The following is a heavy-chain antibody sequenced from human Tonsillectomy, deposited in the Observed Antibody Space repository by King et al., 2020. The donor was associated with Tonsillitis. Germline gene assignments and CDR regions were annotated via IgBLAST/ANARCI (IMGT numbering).Heavy chain of an antibody. CDR1: GFTFSTYS. J-gene: IGHJ4*02. D-gene: IGHD3-22*01. Sequence: EQLVQSGGGLVKPGGSLRLSCAASGFTFSTYSLNWVRQAPGKGLEWVSSISSSSSYIYYADSVKGRFTISRDNAKNSLYLQMNSLRAEDTAVYYRARDPTGIVVGDYPSGYVDYWGQGTLVTVSS. CDR2: ISSSSSYI. CDR3: ARDPTGIVVGDYPSGYVDY. V-gene: IGHV3-21*01.